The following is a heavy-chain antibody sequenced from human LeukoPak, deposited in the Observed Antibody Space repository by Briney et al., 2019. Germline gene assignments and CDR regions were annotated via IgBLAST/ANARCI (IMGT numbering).Heavy chain of an antibody. CDR2: ISSSSSYI. CDR1: GFTFSSYS. D-gene: IGHD4-11*01. J-gene: IGHJ6*02. CDR3: ARDTLQYKSMDV. Sequence: GGSLRLSCAASGFTFSSYSMNWVRQAPGKGLEWVSSISSSSSYIYYADSVKGRFTISRDNAKNSLYLQMNSLRAEDTAVYYCARDTLQYKSMDVWGQGTTVTVSS. V-gene: IGHV3-21*01.